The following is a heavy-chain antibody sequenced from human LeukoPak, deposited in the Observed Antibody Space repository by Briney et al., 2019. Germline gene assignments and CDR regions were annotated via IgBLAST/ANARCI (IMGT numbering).Heavy chain of an antibody. J-gene: IGHJ4*02. V-gene: IGHV4-59*01. CDR2: IYYSGST. CDR1: GGSISSYY. D-gene: IGHD5-12*01. CDR3: ARGVATISSLLPPDY. Sequence: SETLSLTCTVSGGSISSYYWSWIRQPPGKGLEWIGYIYYSGSTNYNPSLKSRVTISVDTSKNQFSLKLSSVTAADTAVYYCARGVATISSLLPPDYWGQGTLVTVSS.